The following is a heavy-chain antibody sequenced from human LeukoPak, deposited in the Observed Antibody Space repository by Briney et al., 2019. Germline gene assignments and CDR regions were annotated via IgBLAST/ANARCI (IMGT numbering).Heavy chain of an antibody. CDR1: GGSFSGYY. CDR3: ARPRGTMVRGALHP. CDR2: INHSGST. D-gene: IGHD3-10*01. Sequence: SETLSLTCAVYGGSFSGYYWSWIRHPPGKGLEWIWEINHSGSTNYNPSLESRVTISVDTAKNQFSLKLSSVTAADTAVYYCARPRGTMVRGALHPWGQGTLVTVSS. V-gene: IGHV4-34*01. J-gene: IGHJ5*02.